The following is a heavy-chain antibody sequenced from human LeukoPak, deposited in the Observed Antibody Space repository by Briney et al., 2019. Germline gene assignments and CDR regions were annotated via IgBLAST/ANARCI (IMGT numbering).Heavy chain of an antibody. J-gene: IGHJ4*02. CDR3: ARHRKDIGFDS. CDR2: IYPDDSDT. CDR1: GYSLSSYW. V-gene: IGHV5-51*01. D-gene: IGHD2-15*01. Sequence: GESLKISCKGSGYSLSSYWIGWVRQMSGKGLEWMGIIYPDDSDTRYSPSFQGQVTISADKSISTAYLQWSSLKASDTAMYYCARHRKDIGFDSWGQGTLVTVSS.